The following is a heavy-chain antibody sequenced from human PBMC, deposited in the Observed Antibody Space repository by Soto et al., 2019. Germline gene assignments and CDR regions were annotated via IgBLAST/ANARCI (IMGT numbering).Heavy chain of an antibody. CDR2: IKSKTDGGTT. CDR1: GFTFSNAW. J-gene: IGHJ4*02. D-gene: IGHD3-22*01. V-gene: IGHV3-15*07. Sequence: EVQLVESGGGLVKPGGSLRLSCAASGFTFSNAWMNWVRQAPGKGLEWVGRIKSKTDGGTTDYAAPVKGRFTISRDDSKNTLYLQMNSLKTEDTAVYYCTTGPMIVARKRDYWGQGTLVTVSS. CDR3: TTGPMIVARKRDY.